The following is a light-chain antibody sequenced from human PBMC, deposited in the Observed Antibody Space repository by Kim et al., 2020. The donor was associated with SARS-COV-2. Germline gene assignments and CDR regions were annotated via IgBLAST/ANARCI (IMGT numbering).Light chain of an antibody. CDR3: SSYTSSSTSFSV. J-gene: IGLJ1*01. CDR1: SSDVGGYNY. CDR2: DVS. V-gene: IGLV2-14*01. Sequence: QSALTQPASVSGSPGQSITISCTGTSSDVGGYNYVSWYQQHPGKAPKLMIYDVSKRPSGVSNRFSGSKSGNTASLTISGLQAEDEADYYCSSYTSSSTSFSVFGTGTKVTVL.